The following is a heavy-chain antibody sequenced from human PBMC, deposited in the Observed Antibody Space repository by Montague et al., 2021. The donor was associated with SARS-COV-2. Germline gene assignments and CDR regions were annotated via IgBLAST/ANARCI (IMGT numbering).Heavy chain of an antibody. CDR1: GGSISSQNW. Sequence: SETLSLTCAVSGGSISSQNWWNWVRQSPGMGLEWIGEIYHDGTTNYNPSLNSRVTISVDKSKNQFSLNLNSVTAADTAMYYCAREGSRDGYNEGFDYWGQGIPVTVSS. V-gene: IGHV4-4*02. D-gene: IGHD5-24*01. CDR2: IYHDGTT. CDR3: AREGSRDGYNEGFDY. J-gene: IGHJ4*02.